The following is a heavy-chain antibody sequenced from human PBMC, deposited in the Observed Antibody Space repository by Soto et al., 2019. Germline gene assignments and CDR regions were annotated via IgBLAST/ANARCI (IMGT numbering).Heavy chain of an antibody. Sequence: GASVKVSCKASGGSVSNSAIRWLRQAPGQGLEWMGGIIPIFGPAIYARKFQVRFTISADESTGTAYMELNNVRSDDTAVYYCGRGSSLTKVEYWGQGTLVTVSS. CDR2: IIPIFGPA. CDR3: GRGSSLTKVEY. CDR1: GGSVSNSA. J-gene: IGHJ4*02. V-gene: IGHV1-69*13. D-gene: IGHD6-6*01.